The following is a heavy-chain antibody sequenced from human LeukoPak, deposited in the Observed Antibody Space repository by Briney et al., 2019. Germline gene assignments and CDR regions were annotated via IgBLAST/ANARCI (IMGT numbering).Heavy chain of an antibody. D-gene: IGHD3-9*01. Sequence: LRLSRIASGFTFSDACMSSARPAPGKGLEWGREIKHSGTTNYNPSLKSRVTMSVDTSQNHFSLELSSVTAADAAVYYCARPHSTFFDQDAAYYFDYWGQGTLVTISS. CDR3: ARPHSTFFDQDAAYYFDY. V-gene: IGHV4-34*01. CDR1: GFTFSDAC. J-gene: IGHJ4*02. CDR2: IKHSGTT.